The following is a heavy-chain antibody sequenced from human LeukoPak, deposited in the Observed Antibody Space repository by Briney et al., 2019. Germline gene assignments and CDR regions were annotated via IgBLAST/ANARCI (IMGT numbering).Heavy chain of an antibody. V-gene: IGHV7-4-1*02. J-gene: IGHJ4*02. D-gene: IGHD1-14*01. CDR3: ATEEDGD. Sequence: RQAXXXGLEWMGWINTNTGNPTYAQGFTGRFVFSLDTSVSTAYLQISSLKAEDTAVYYCATEEDGDWGQGTLVTVSS. CDR2: INTNTGNP.